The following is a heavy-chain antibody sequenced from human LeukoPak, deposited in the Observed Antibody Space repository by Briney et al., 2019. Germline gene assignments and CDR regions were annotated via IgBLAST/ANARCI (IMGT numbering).Heavy chain of an antibody. J-gene: IGHJ4*02. V-gene: IGHV1-18*01. CDR2: ISAYNGKT. CDR3: ARSPGTYLYY. D-gene: IGHD1-26*01. CDR1: NYTFRSYG. Sequence: ASVRVSCKASNYTFRSYGITWVRQAPGQGLEWMGLISAYNGKTNYAQKFQGRVTMTRDTSTTTAYIELRSLRSDDTAVYYCARSPGTYLYYWGQGTLVTVSS.